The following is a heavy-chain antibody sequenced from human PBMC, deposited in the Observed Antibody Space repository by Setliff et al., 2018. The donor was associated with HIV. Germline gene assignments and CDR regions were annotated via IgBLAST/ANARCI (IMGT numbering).Heavy chain of an antibody. CDR2: IYIEGTI. J-gene: IGHJ6*03. D-gene: IGHD4-17*01. CDR3: ARESLPGDAYYYYMDV. Sequence: GGSLRLSCAVSGFSVTGAYMAWVRQTPGKGLQWVAVIYIEGTIYYADSVKGRFTISRDNAKNSLYLQMNSLRAEDTSVYYCARESLPGDAYYYYMDVWAKGPRSPSP. CDR1: GFSVTGAY. V-gene: IGHV3-53*01.